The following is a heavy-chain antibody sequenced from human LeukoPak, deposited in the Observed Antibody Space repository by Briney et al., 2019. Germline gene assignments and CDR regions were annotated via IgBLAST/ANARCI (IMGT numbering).Heavy chain of an antibody. D-gene: IGHD6-13*01. J-gene: IGHJ3*02. CDR3: ARSPPWRSSSVDAFDI. CDR1: GGSISSYY. CDR2: IYTSGST. V-gene: IGHV4-4*09. Sequence: SSETLSLTCTVSGGSISSYYWSWILQPPGKGLEWIGYIYTSGSTNYNPSLKSRVTISVDTSKNQFSLKLSSVTAADTAVYYCARSPPWRSSSVDAFDIWGQGTMVTVSS.